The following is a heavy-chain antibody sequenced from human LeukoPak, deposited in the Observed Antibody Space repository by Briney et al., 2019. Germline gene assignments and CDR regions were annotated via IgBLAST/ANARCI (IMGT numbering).Heavy chain of an antibody. J-gene: IGHJ4*02. CDR2: IYHSGSS. CDR3: ARVLYSGPIDY. D-gene: IGHD1-26*01. CDR1: GYSISSDYC. V-gene: IGHV4-38-2*01. Sequence: SETLSLTCAVSGYSISSDYCWGWIRQPPGKGLEWIGSIYHSGSSYYNPSLKSRVTISVDTSKNQFSLKLSSVTAADTAVYYCARVLYSGPIDYWGQGTLVTVSS.